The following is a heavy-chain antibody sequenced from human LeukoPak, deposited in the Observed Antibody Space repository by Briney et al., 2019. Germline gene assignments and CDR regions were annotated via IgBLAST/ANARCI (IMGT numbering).Heavy chain of an antibody. CDR3: AREVAVAGTSVDY. J-gene: IGHJ4*02. Sequence: SETLSLTCTVSGGSISSSSYYWGWIRQPPGKGLEWIGSIYYSGSTYYNPSLKSRVTISVDTSKNQFSLQLNSVTPEDTAVYYCAREVAVAGTSVDYWGQGTLVTVSS. D-gene: IGHD6-19*01. CDR1: GGSISSSSYY. V-gene: IGHV4-39*07. CDR2: IYYSGST.